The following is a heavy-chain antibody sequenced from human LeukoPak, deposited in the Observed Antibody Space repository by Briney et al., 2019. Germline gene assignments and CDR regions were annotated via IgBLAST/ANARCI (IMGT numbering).Heavy chain of an antibody. CDR2: INSDGSST. CDR3: ARTGFWSGYHFDY. J-gene: IGHJ4*02. D-gene: IGHD3-3*01. CDR1: GFTFSSYW. Sequence: GGSLRLSCAASGFTFSSYWMHWVRQAPGKGLVWVSRINSDGSSTSYADSVKGRFTISRDSAKNTLYLQMNSLRAEDTAVYYCARTGFWSGYHFDYWGQGTLVTVSS. V-gene: IGHV3-74*01.